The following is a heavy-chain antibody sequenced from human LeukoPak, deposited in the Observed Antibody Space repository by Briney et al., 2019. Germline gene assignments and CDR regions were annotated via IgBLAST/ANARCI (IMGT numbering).Heavy chain of an antibody. CDR1: GFTFSNYW. CDR2: IKEDGSEK. Sequence: PGGPLRLSCAASGFTFSNYWMTWVRQAPGKGLEWVANIKEDGSEKYYVDSVKGRFAISRDNAKNSLYLQMNSLRPEDTAVYYCARRPFGADYWGQGTLVTVSA. CDR3: ARRPFGADY. V-gene: IGHV3-7*01. D-gene: IGHD3-10*01. J-gene: IGHJ4*02.